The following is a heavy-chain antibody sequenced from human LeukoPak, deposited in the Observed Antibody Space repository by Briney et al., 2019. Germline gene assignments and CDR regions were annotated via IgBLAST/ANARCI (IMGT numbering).Heavy chain of an antibody. Sequence: SETLSLTCAVSGYFITSGYYWGWIRQPPGKGLEWIGIMYHSGSTYYNSSLKSRVTISVDTSKNQFSLMLSSVTAADTAVYYCAGENTWALRAYCGGDCYDAFDIWGQGTMVTVSS. D-gene: IGHD2-21*01. V-gene: IGHV4-38-2*02. CDR2: MYHSGST. CDR3: AGENTWALRAYCGGDCYDAFDI. J-gene: IGHJ3*02. CDR1: GYFITSGYY.